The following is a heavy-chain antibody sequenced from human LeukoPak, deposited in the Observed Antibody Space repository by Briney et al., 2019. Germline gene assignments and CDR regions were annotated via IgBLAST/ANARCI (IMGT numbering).Heavy chain of an antibody. J-gene: IGHJ6*02. CDR1: GGSFRGYY. Sequence: SETLSLTCAVYGGSFRGYYWSWIRQPPGKGLEWIGEINHSGSTNYNPSLKSRVTISVDTSKNQFSLKLSSVTAADTAVYYCARESSILTGYYRYYYYGMDVWGQGTTVTVSS. CDR2: INHSGST. V-gene: IGHV4-34*01. CDR3: ARESSILTGYYRYYYYGMDV. D-gene: IGHD3-9*01.